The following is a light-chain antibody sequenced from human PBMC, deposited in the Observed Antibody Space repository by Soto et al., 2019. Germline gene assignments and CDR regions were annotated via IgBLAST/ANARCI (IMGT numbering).Light chain of an antibody. CDR1: QSVDNY. Sequence: EIVLAQSPATLALSPGERATLSCRASQSVDNYLDWYQQKPGQAPRLLIYESSNRATGIPPRFSGSGSGTDFTLTIRRLEPEYFAVYDRQQYCTSHPTFAQVIK. CDR3: QQYCTSHPT. V-gene: IGKV3-11*01. J-gene: IGKJ1*01. CDR2: ESS.